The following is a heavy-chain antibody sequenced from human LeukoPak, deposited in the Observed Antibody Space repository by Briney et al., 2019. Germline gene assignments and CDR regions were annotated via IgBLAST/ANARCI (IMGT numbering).Heavy chain of an antibody. CDR3: AKDRGVQLWLFDY. Sequence: PGGSLRFSCAASGFTFSSYGMHWVRQAPGKGLEWVAVIWYDGSNKYYADSVKGRFTISRDNSKNTLYLQMNSLRAEDTAVYYCAKDRGVQLWLFDYWGQGTLVTVSS. CDR2: IWYDGSNK. V-gene: IGHV3-33*06. D-gene: IGHD5-18*01. J-gene: IGHJ4*02. CDR1: GFTFSSYG.